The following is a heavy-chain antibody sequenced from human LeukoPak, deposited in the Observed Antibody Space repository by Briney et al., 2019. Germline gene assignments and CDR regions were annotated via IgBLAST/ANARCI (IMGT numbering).Heavy chain of an antibody. CDR1: GFTFSSYE. CDR3: ARAPDLFSGAINNWFDP. J-gene: IGHJ5*02. Sequence: PGGSLRLSCAASGFTFSSYEMNWVRQAPGKGLEWVSYISAGGTSIYYADSVKGRFTISRDNAKKSLYLQMNRLRADDTAIYYCARAPDLFSGAINNWFDPWGQGILVTVSS. V-gene: IGHV3-48*03. CDR2: ISAGGTSI. D-gene: IGHD7-27*01.